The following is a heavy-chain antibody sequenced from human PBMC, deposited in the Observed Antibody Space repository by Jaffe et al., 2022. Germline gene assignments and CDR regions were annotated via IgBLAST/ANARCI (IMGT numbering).Heavy chain of an antibody. D-gene: IGHD6-19*01. CDR3: ARDLSSGWYHNWFDP. V-gene: IGHV4-38-2*02. J-gene: IGHJ5*02. CDR2: IYHSGST. CDR1: GYSISSGYY. Sequence: QVQLQESGPGLVKPSETLSLTCAVSGYSISSGYYWGWIRQPPGKGLEWIGSIYHSGSTYYNPSLKSRVTISVDTSKNQFSLKLSSVTAADTAVYYCARDLSSGWYHNWFDPWGQGTLVTVSS.